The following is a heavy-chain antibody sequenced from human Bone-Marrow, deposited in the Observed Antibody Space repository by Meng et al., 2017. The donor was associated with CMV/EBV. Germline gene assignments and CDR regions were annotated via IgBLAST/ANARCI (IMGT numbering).Heavy chain of an antibody. CDR3: ARDQTPDGFDP. CDR1: GYTFTGYY. CDR2: INPNSGGT. J-gene: IGHJ5*02. V-gene: IGHV1-2*02. Sequence: ASVKVSCKASGYTFTGYYMHWVRQAPGQGFEWMEWINPNSGGTNYAQKFQGRVTMTRDTSISTAYMELSRLRSDDTAVYYCARDQTPDGFDPWGQGTLVTVSS. D-gene: IGHD2-15*01.